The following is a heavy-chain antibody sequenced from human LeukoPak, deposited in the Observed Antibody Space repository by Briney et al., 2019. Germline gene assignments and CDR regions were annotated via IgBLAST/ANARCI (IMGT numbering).Heavy chain of an antibody. J-gene: IGHJ4*02. V-gene: IGHV3-7*01. D-gene: IGHD3-10*01. Sequence: GGSLRLSCAASGFTFSSHWMTWVRQAPGKGLEWVANIKSDGSERYYADSVKGRFTISRDNAKNSLSLQMNSLRVEDTAQYDCAREECLGELSKFDYCGQGTLVTVSS. CDR3: AREECLGELSKFDY. CDR1: GFTFSSHW. CDR2: IKSDGSER.